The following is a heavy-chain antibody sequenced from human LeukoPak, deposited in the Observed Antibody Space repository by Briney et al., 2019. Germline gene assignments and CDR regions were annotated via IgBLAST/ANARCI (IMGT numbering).Heavy chain of an antibody. D-gene: IGHD6-6*01. CDR2: IYHSGST. CDR1: GGSFSGYY. J-gene: IGHJ4*02. CDR3: ARARPPPTYYFDY. Sequence: SETLSLTCAVYGGSFSGYYWSWIRQPPGKGLEWIGYIYHSGSTYYNPSLKSRVTISVDRSKNQFSLKLSSVTAADTAVYYCARARPPPTYYFDYWGQGTLVTVSS. V-gene: IGHV4-34*01.